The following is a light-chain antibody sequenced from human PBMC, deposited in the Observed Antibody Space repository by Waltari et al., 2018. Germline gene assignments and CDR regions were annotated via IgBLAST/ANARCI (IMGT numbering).Light chain of an antibody. CDR1: QSVSSSY. CDR2: GTS. Sequence: EVVVTQSPGTLSLSPGDRATLSCRARQSVSSSYLAWYQQKPGQAPRLLIFGTSSRATGIPDRFSGSGSGADFTLTISGLEPEDFAVYYCHQYGDSPGMFGQGTQVEIK. CDR3: HQYGDSPGM. J-gene: IGKJ1*01. V-gene: IGKV3-20*01.